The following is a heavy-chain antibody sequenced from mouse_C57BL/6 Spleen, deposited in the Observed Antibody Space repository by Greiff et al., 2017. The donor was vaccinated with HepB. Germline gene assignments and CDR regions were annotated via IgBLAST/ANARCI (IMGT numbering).Heavy chain of an antibody. Sequence: VQLQQSGPELVKPGASVKLSCKASGYTFTSYDINWVKQRPGQGLEWIGWIYPRDGSTKYNEKFKGKATLTVDTSSSTAYMELHSLTSKGSAVYVCARTPPYYCGRDWYFDVWGTGTTVTVSS. V-gene: IGHV1-85*01. J-gene: IGHJ1*03. CDR1: GYTFTSYD. CDR3: ARTPPYYCGRDWYFDV. D-gene: IGHD1-1*01. CDR2: IYPRDGST.